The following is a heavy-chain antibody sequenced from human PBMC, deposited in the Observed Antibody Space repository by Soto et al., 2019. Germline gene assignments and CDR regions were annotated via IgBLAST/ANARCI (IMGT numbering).Heavy chain of an antibody. J-gene: IGHJ6*02. CDR3: ARDSLSPNSSGYYYPYYYYYYGMDV. CDR1: GFTFSSYS. V-gene: IGHV3-48*02. CDR2: ISSSSSTI. D-gene: IGHD3-22*01. Sequence: GGSLRLSCAASGFTFSSYSMNWVRQAPGKGLEWVSYISSSSSTIYYADSVKSRFTFSRDNAKNSLYLQMNSLRDEDTAVYYCARDSLSPNSSGYYYPYYYYYYGMDVWGQGTTVTVSS.